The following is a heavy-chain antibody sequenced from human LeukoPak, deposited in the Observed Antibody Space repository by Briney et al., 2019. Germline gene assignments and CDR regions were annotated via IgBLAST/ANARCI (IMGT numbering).Heavy chain of an antibody. D-gene: IGHD3-10*01. J-gene: IGHJ4*02. CDR2: IIPIFGTA. CDR3: ARYAYREYYFDY. CDR1: GGTFSSYA. V-gene: IGHV1-69*13. Sequence: SVKVSCKASGGTFSSYAISWVRQAPGQGLEWMGGIIPIFGTANYAQKFQGRVTITADESTSTAYMELSSLRSEDTAVYYCARYAYREYYFDYWGQGTLVTVSS.